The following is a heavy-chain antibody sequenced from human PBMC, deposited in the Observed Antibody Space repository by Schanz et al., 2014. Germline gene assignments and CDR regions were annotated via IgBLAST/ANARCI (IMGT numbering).Heavy chain of an antibody. CDR2: IIPVLAIA. D-gene: IGHD5-18*01. Sequence: QVQLVQSGAEVKKPGASVKVSCKASGGTFSSYAISWVRQAPGQGLEWMGRIIPVLAIADYAQKFQGRVTMTADKSTSTASMELSSLRSEDTAVYYCARGPSQGYSYGHNIGAYYYGMDVWGQGTTVTVSS. CDR1: GGTFSSYA. CDR3: ARGPSQGYSYGHNIGAYYYGMDV. J-gene: IGHJ6*02. V-gene: IGHV1-69*04.